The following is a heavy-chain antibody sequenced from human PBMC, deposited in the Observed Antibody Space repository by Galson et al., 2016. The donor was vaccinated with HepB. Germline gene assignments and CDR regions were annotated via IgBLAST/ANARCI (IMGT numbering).Heavy chain of an antibody. J-gene: IGHJ3*02. CDR3: VSLVEGDSIAFDI. Sequence: SLRLSCAASGFRMSSYWIHWVRQAPGKGLVWVSRFSSDGTRIDYADSVKGRFSMSRDAAKNTLYLQMNSLRAEDTAVYYCVSLVEGDSIAFDIWGQGTLVTVSS. CDR2: FSSDGTRI. V-gene: IGHV3-74*01. D-gene: IGHD1-1*01. CDR1: GFRMSSYW.